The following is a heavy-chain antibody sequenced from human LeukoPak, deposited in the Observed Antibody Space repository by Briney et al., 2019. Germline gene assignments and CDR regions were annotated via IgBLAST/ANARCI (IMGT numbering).Heavy chain of an antibody. V-gene: IGHV3-30*04. J-gene: IGHJ3*02. CDR1: GFTFSNFA. Sequence: QPGGSLRLSCAASGFTFSNFAIHWVRQAPDKGLEWVAVVSSDGSKKYYADSVKGRFIISRDNSKNTLSLQMNSLRTDDTAVYYCARGHRRTVFGVVIRTLGAFDIWGQGTMVTVSS. CDR2: VSSDGSKK. CDR3: ARGHRRTVFGVVIRTLGAFDI. D-gene: IGHD3-3*01.